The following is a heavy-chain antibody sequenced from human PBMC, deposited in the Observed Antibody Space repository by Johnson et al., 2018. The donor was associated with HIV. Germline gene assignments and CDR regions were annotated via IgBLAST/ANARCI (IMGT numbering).Heavy chain of an antibody. Sequence: EVQLVESGGGLVPPGGSLRLSCAASGFTVSSTYMSWVRQAPGKGLEWVSIIFSGGSTYYADSVMGRFTVSRDNSKNALYLQMHSLTAEDTALYYCARDQSSSWPGDAFEIWGQGTLVTVSS. CDR2: IFSGGST. CDR1: GFTVSSTY. V-gene: IGHV3-66*01. J-gene: IGHJ3*02. CDR3: ARDQSSSWPGDAFEI. D-gene: IGHD6-13*01.